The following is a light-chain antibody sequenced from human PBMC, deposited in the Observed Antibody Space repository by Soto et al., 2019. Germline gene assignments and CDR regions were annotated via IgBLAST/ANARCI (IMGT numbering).Light chain of an antibody. Sequence: QSALTQPPSASVSPGQSVTISCTGTSGDVGAYNYVSWYQHHPGKAPKLMVYEVNKRRFGVPDRFSGSKSGNTASLTVSGLQAEDEADYCCTSHAGSINFPDIFGTGTSATVL. CDR1: SGDVGAYNY. V-gene: IGLV2-8*01. CDR2: EVN. CDR3: TSHAGSINFPDI. J-gene: IGLJ1*01.